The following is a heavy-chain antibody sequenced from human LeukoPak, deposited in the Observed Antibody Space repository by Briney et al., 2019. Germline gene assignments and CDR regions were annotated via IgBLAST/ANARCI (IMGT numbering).Heavy chain of an antibody. J-gene: IGHJ4*02. CDR2: INSDGSST. CDR3: ARGPKWFGELYIDY. V-gene: IGHV3-74*01. CDR1: GFTFSSYW. D-gene: IGHD3-10*01. Sequence: PGGSLRLSCAASGFTFSSYWMHWVRQAPGKGLVWVSRINSDGSSTSYADSVKGRFTISRDNAKNTLYLQMNSLRAEDTAVYYCARGPKWFGELYIDYWGQGTLVTVSS.